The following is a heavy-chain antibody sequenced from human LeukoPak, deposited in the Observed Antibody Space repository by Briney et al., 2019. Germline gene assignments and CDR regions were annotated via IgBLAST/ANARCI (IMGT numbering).Heavy chain of an antibody. V-gene: IGHV3-53*01. CDR1: GFTVSSNY. D-gene: IGHD7-27*01. Sequence: PGGSLRLSCAASGFTVSSNYMSWVRQAPGKGLEWVSVIYSGGSTYYADSVKGRFTISRDNSKNTLYLQMNSLRAEDTAVYYCARVKTGDWWFDPWGQGTLVTVSS. CDR3: ARVKTGDWWFDP. J-gene: IGHJ5*02. CDR2: IYSGGST.